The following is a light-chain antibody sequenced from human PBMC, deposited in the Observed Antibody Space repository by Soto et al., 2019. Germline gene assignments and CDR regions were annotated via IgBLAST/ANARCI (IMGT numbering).Light chain of an antibody. J-gene: IGKJ4*01. CDR1: QSVSSSY. V-gene: IGKV3D-20*02. Sequence: EIVLTQSPGTLSLSPGERATLSCRASQSVSSSYLAWYQQKPGQAPRLLIYGASSRATGIPDRFSGSGSGTDFSLTISSLEPEDFAVYYCQQRSNWPPLPFGGGTKVDIK. CDR2: GAS. CDR3: QQRSNWPPLP.